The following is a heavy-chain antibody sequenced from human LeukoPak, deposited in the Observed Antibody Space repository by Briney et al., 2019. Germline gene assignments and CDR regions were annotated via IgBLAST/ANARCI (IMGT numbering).Heavy chain of an antibody. J-gene: IGHJ4*02. CDR1: GGSISSYY. V-gene: IGHV4-59*08. CDR3: ARLPRWYYFDY. D-gene: IGHD6-13*01. CDR2: IYYSGST. Sequence: SETLSLTCTVSGGSISSYYWSWIRQPPGKGLEWIGYIYYSGSTNYNPSLKSRVTISVDTSKNQFSLKLNSVTAADTAVYYCARLPRWYYFDYWGQGTLVTVSS.